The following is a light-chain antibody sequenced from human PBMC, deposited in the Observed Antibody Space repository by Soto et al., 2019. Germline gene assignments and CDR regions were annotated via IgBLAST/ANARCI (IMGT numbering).Light chain of an antibody. Sequence: QSVLTQPASVSGSPGQSITISCTGTSSDIGGYNFVSWYQQHPGKAPKVLIYDVRNRPSGVSNRFSGSKSGNTASLTISGLQAEDEADYYCNSYRTISTYVFGTGTKVTVL. CDR2: DVR. J-gene: IGLJ1*01. CDR1: SSDIGGYNF. CDR3: NSYRTISTYV. V-gene: IGLV2-14*01.